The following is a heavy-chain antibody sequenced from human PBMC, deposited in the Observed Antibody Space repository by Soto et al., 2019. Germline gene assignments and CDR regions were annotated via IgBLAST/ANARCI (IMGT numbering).Heavy chain of an antibody. CDR3: ARLGYSSGWEFDY. CDR2: IYYSGST. Sequence: PSETLSLTCTVSGGSISSYYWSWIRQPPGKGLEWIGYIYYSGSTNYNPSLKSRVTISVDTSKNQFSLKLSSVTAADTAVYYCARLGYSSGWEFDYWGQGTLVTVSS. V-gene: IGHV4-59*08. D-gene: IGHD6-19*01. CDR1: GGSISSYY. J-gene: IGHJ4*02.